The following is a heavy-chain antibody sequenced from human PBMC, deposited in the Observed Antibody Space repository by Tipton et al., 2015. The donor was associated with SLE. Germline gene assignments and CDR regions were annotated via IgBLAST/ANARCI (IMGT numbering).Heavy chain of an antibody. CDR1: GFTFSSYS. CDR3: AKRPVGTVYHFDS. CDR2: ISSSSSYI. J-gene: IGHJ4*02. V-gene: IGHV3-21*04. Sequence: SLRLSCAASGFTFSSYSMNWVRQAPGKGLEWVSSISSSSSYIYYADSVKGRFTISRDNSRDSLYLQINSLRADDTAVYYCAKRPVGTVYHFDSWGQGRLVTVSS. D-gene: IGHD5/OR15-5a*01.